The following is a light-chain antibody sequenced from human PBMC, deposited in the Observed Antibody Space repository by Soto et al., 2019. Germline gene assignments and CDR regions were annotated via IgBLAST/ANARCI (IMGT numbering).Light chain of an antibody. J-gene: IGKJ1*01. V-gene: IGKV3-15*01. CDR1: QSVSSN. Sequence: EVVMTQSPATLSVSPGERATLSCRASQSVSSNLAWYQQKLGQAPRLLIYGASTRATGLPARFSGSGSGTEFTLTISSLQSEDFAVYYCHQYNNGGTFGQGT. CDR3: HQYNNGGT. CDR2: GAS.